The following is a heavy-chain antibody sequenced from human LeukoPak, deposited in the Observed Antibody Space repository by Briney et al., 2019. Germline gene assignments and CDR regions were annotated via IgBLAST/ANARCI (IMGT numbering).Heavy chain of an antibody. CDR3: AKDSLPSYGGYFDF. CDR2: MSGSGGST. Sequence: GGSLRLSCAASGVTLSTYPMSWVRQAPGKGLEWFSGMSGSGGSTYYADFVKGRFTISRDNSKNTLYLQMNPLRAEDTAVYYCAKDSLPSYGGYFDFWGQGTLVTVSS. D-gene: IGHD3-16*01. CDR1: GVTLSTYP. V-gene: IGHV3-23*01. J-gene: IGHJ4*02.